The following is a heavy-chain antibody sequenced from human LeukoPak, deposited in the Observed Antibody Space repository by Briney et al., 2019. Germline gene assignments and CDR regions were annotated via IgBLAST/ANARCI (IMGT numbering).Heavy chain of an antibody. CDR2: IYHSGST. D-gene: IGHD5-12*01. V-gene: IGHV4-38-2*02. CDR3: ARKDPRYSGYSDFDY. CDR1: GYSISSGYY. J-gene: IGHJ4*02. Sequence: SETLSLTCTVSGYSISSGYYWGWIRQPPGKGLEWIGNIYHSGSTYYNPSLKSRVTISLDTSKNQFSLKLSSVTAADTAIYYCARKDPRYSGYSDFDYWGQGPLVTVSS.